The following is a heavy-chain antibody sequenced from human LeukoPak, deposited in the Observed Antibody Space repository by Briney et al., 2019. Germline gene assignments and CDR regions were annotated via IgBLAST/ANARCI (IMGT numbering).Heavy chain of an antibody. Sequence: GGSLRLSCSVSGFTFSNYAMHWVRQAPGKGLEYVSAITSNGGSTYYADSVKGRFTISRDNSKNTLYLQMNSLRAEDTAVYYCAKDIELRYFDWLLSAFDIWGQGTMVTVSS. CDR2: ITSNGGST. CDR3: AKDIELRYFDWLLSAFDI. CDR1: GFTFSNYA. D-gene: IGHD3-9*01. J-gene: IGHJ3*02. V-gene: IGHV3-64*04.